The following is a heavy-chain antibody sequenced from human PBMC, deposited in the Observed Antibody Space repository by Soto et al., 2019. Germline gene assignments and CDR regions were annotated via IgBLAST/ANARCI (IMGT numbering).Heavy chain of an antibody. D-gene: IGHD3-16*01. CDR2: IYYSGST. Sequence: NPSETLSLTCTVSGGSISSGGYYWSWIRQHPGKGLEWIGYIYYSGSTYYNPSLKSRVTISVDTSKNQFSLKLSSVTAADTAVYYCARGSLWSEFDYWGQGTLVTVSS. CDR3: ARGSLWSEFDY. V-gene: IGHV4-31*03. CDR1: GGSISSGGYY. J-gene: IGHJ4*02.